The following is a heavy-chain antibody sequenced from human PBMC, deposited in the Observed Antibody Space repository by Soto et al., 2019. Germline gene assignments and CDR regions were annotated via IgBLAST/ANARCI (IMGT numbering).Heavy chain of an antibody. V-gene: IGHV3-23*01. CDR2: ISGSGGST. CDR3: AKDPATSYYYDSSGYFDY. J-gene: IGHJ4*02. D-gene: IGHD3-22*01. CDR1: GFTFSSYA. Sequence: GGSLRLSCATSGFTFSSYAMSWVRQAPGKGLEWVSAISGSGGSTYYADSVKGRFTISRDNSKNTLYLQMNSLRAEDTAVYYCAKDPATSYYYDSSGYFDYWGQGTLVTVSS.